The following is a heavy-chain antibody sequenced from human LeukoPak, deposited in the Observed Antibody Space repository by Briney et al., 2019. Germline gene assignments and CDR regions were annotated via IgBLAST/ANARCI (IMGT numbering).Heavy chain of an antibody. CDR3: ARSSSLGNYFEY. V-gene: IGHV1-2*02. J-gene: IGHJ4*02. CDR1: GYTFTGSF. CDR2: INPTSGGT. D-gene: IGHD7-27*01. Sequence: ASVTVSFKASGYTFTGSFMHWVRQVPGQGLEWMGWINPTSGGTKNAQKFQGRVTMTRDTSISTAYMELSRLISDDTAVYFCARSSSLGNYFEYWGQGTLVTVSS.